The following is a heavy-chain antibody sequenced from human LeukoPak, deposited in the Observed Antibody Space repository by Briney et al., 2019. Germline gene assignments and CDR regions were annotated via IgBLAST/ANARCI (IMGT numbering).Heavy chain of an antibody. CDR2: IYTSGST. V-gene: IGHV4-4*07. Sequence: KPSETLSLTCTASGGSISSYYWSWIRQPTGKGLEWIGRIYTSGSTNYNPSLKSRVTMSVDTSKNQFALKLSSVTAADTAVYYCARWELRAFDIWGQGTMVTVSS. D-gene: IGHD1-26*01. CDR3: ARWELRAFDI. CDR1: GGSISSYY. J-gene: IGHJ3*02.